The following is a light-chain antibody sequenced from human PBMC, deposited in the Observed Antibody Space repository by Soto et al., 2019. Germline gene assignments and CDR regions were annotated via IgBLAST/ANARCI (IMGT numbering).Light chain of an antibody. V-gene: IGLV2-11*01. CDR3: CSSAGSYKGYV. J-gene: IGLJ1*01. CDR2: DVS. CDR1: SSDVGGYNY. Sequence: QSALTQPRSVSGSPGQSVTISCTGTSSDVGGYNYVSWYQQHPGKAPKLMIYDVSKRPSGVPDRFSGSKSGNTASLTISGLQAEDEADYYCCSSAGSYKGYVFGTGTKLNVL.